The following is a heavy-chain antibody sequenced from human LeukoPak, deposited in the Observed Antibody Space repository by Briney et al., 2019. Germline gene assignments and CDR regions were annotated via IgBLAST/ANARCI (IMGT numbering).Heavy chain of an antibody. CDR2: IYTSGST. J-gene: IGHJ2*01. CDR1: GGSISSYY. CDR3: AREGCKENSSGWYFDL. D-gene: IGHD6-19*01. Sequence: SETLSLTCTVSGGSISSYYWSWIRQPAGKGLEWIGRIYTSGSTNYNPSLKSRVTISVDTSKNQFSLKLSSVTAADTAVYYCAREGCKENSSGWYFDLWGRGTLVTVSS. V-gene: IGHV4-4*07.